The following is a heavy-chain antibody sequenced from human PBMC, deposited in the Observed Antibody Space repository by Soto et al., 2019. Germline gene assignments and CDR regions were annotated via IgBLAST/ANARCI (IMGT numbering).Heavy chain of an antibody. CDR2: IDPSDSYT. Sequence: PGESLKISCKGSGYSFTSYWISWVRQMPGKGLEWMGRIDPSDSYTNYSPSFQGHVTISADKSISTAYLQWSSLKASDTAMYYCARHRKGGNWNWHCYYGMDVCGQGTTVTVSS. CDR1: GYSFTSYW. J-gene: IGHJ6*02. D-gene: IGHD1-7*01. V-gene: IGHV5-10-1*01. CDR3: ARHRKGGNWNWHCYYGMDV.